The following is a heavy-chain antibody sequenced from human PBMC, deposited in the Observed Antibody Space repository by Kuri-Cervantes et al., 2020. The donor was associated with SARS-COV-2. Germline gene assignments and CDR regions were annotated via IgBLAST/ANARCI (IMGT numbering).Heavy chain of an antibody. CDR3: ARELERSNGNFDY. CDR1: VDSVSSNSAA. V-gene: IGHV6-1*01. CDR2: TYYRSKWYN. Sequence: SQTLSLTYAISVDSVSSNSAAWNWIRRSPSRGLGWLGRTYYRSKWYNDYAVSVKSRITINPDTSKNQFSLQLNSVTPEDTAVYYCARELERSNGNFDYWGQGTLVTVSS. D-gene: IGHD1-1*01. J-gene: IGHJ4*02.